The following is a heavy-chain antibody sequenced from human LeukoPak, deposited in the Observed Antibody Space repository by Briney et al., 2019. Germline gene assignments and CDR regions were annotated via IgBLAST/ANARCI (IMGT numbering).Heavy chain of an antibody. CDR1: GFTVSRNY. CDR3: ARGPRLERHGMDV. D-gene: IGHD1-1*01. Sequence: GGSLRLSCAASGFTVSRNYMSWVRQATGKGLECVSVISSGDTTYYADSVKGRFTISRDSSKNTLYLQMNSLRAEDTAVYFCARGPRLERHGMDVWGQGTTVTVSS. J-gene: IGHJ6*02. V-gene: IGHV3-66*01. CDR2: ISSGDTT.